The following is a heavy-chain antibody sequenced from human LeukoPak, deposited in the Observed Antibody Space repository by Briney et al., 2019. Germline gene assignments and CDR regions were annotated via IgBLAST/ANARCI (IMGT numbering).Heavy chain of an antibody. Sequence: PGRSLRLSCAASGFTFSSYAMHWVRQAPGKGLEWVAVISYDGSNKYYADSVKGRFTISRDNSKNTLYLQMNSLRAEDTAVYYCARGPSYGDYGSYYYYYYYMDVWGKGTTVTVSS. CDR3: ARGPSYGDYGSYYYYYYYMDV. D-gene: IGHD4-17*01. V-gene: IGHV3-30-3*01. J-gene: IGHJ6*03. CDR1: GFTFSSYA. CDR2: ISYDGSNK.